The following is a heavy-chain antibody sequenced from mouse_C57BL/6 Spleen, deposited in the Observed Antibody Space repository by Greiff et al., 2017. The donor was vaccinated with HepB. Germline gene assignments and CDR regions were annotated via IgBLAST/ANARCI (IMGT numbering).Heavy chain of an antibody. CDR1: GYTFTDYE. J-gene: IGHJ2*01. Sequence: QVQLQQSGAELVRPGASVTLSCKASGYTFTDYEMHWVKQTPVHGLEWIGAIDPETGGTAYNQKFKGKAILTADKSSSTAYMELRSLTSEDSAVYYCTRDGYYRGYFDYWGQGTTLTVSS. CDR2: IDPETGGT. V-gene: IGHV1-15*01. CDR3: TRDGYYRGYFDY. D-gene: IGHD2-3*01.